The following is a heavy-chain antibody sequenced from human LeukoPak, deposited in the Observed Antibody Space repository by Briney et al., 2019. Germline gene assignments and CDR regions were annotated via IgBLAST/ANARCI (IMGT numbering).Heavy chain of an antibody. CDR3: ASQTYYYDSSGYYLGAFDI. Sequence: PSETLSLTCTVSGGSISIYYWSWIRQPPGKGLEWIGYIYYSGSTNYNPSLKSRVTISVDTSKNQFSLKLSSVTAADTAVYYCASQTYYYDSSGYYLGAFDIWGQGTMVTVSS. CDR2: IYYSGST. J-gene: IGHJ3*02. CDR1: GGSISIYY. V-gene: IGHV4-59*08. D-gene: IGHD3-22*01.